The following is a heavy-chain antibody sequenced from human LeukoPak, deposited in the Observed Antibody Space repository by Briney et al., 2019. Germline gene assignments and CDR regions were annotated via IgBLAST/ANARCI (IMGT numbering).Heavy chain of an antibody. CDR1: GFTFTNYW. V-gene: IGHV3-74*01. CDR3: AKVFYPAAGTGRVDFPFDY. J-gene: IGHJ4*02. Sequence: GGSLRLSCATSGFTFTNYWMHWVRQVPGKGLVWVARVNNDGSGTIYADSVKGRFTISRDNADNTLYLQMHSLRAEDTAVYYCAKVFYPAAGTGRVDFPFDYWGQGTLVTVSS. D-gene: IGHD6-13*01. CDR2: VNNDGSGT.